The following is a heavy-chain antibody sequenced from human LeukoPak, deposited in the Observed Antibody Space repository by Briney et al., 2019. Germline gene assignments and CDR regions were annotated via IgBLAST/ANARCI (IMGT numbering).Heavy chain of an antibody. V-gene: IGHV4-4*02. CDR3: AREGPDIAAAGIGYYYYYMDV. CDR2: IYHSGST. Sequence: SETLSLTCAVSGGSISSSNWWSWVRQPPGKGLEWIGEIYHSGSTNYNPSLKSRVTISVDKSKNQFSLKLSSVTAADTAVYYCAREGPDIAAAGIGYYYYYMDVWGKGTTVTVSS. CDR1: GGSISSSNW. D-gene: IGHD6-13*01. J-gene: IGHJ6*03.